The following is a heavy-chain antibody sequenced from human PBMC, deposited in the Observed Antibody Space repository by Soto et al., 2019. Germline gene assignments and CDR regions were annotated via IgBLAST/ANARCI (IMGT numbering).Heavy chain of an antibody. CDR2: ISHRGTA. V-gene: IGHV4-31*03. Sequence: PSETLSLTCTVSGGSISSGAYYWGWIRQHPGKGLEWIGYISHRGTAYYTPSLKSRVSLSVDLSKSQFSLNVTSLTAADTAVYYCGRVSATGTRWFGPWGPGTLVTVSS. J-gene: IGHJ5*02. CDR3: GRVSATGTRWFGP. CDR1: GGSISSGAYY. D-gene: IGHD6-13*01.